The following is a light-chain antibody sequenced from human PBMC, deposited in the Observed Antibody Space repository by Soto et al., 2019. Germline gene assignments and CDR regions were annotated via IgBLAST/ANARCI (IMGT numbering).Light chain of an antibody. V-gene: IGLV2-23*01. Sequence: QSVLTQPASVSGSPGQSITISCTGTSSDVGSYNLVSWYQQHPGKDPKPMIYEGSKRPSGVSNRFSGSKSGNTASLTISGLQAEDEADYYCCSYAGSSTVVFGGGTKLTVL. CDR3: CSYAGSSTVV. CDR1: SSDVGSYNL. J-gene: IGLJ2*01. CDR2: EGS.